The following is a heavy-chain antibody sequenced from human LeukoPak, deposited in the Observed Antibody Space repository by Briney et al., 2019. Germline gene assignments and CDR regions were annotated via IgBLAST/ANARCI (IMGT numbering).Heavy chain of an antibody. CDR3: ARGLERYYYGSGRH. J-gene: IGHJ4*02. Sequence: GGSLRLSCEASGFKFDEYVMHWVRQAPGKGLEWVSGINWNSGSIDYADSVKGRFTISRDNAKNFLYVQMNNLRAEDTALYYCARGLERYYYGSGRHWGQGTLVTVSS. V-gene: IGHV3-9*01. CDR2: INWNSGSI. D-gene: IGHD3-10*01. CDR1: GFKFDEYV.